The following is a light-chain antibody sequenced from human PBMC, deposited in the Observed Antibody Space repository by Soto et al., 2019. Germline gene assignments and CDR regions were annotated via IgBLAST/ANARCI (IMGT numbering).Light chain of an antibody. CDR1: STDVGGYNY. J-gene: IGLJ1*01. Sequence: QSALAQPSSVSGPPGQSITISCTGTSTDVGGYNYVSWYQHHPGKGPKLIIYEVSNRPSGVSDRFSGSKPGNKASLIISNLEAEDESDYYCGSYTSTDTPFVFGTGTKVTVL. V-gene: IGLV2-14*01. CDR3: GSYTSTDTPFV. CDR2: EVS.